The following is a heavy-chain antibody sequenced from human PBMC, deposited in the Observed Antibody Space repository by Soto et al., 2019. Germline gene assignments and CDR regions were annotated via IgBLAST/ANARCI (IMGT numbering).Heavy chain of an antibody. V-gene: IGHV1-18*04. CDR3: ARDGLTVISSGSFVY. CDR1: GYTFSSYG. D-gene: IGHD1-26*01. CDR2: ISAGKGDT. J-gene: IGHJ4*02. Sequence: VQLVQSGAEVRKPGASVKVSCKASGYTFSSYGISWVRQAPGKGLEWMGWISAGKGDTNYAQKFQGRVSMTTDTSTSTAYMELRSLTSDDTAVYYCARDGLTVISSGSFVYWGQGTLVTVSS.